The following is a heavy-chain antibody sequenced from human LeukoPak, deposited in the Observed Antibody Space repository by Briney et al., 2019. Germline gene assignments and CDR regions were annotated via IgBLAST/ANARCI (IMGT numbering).Heavy chain of an antibody. CDR3: ARGPIYYYDSRGAFDI. D-gene: IGHD3-22*01. J-gene: IGHJ3*02. CDR2: ISTYNGNT. V-gene: IGHV1-18*01. CDR1: GYTFTSHG. Sequence: GASVKVSCKASGYTFTSHGISWVRQAPGQGLEWMGWISTYNGNTNYAQKLQGRVSMTTDTSISTAYMELSRLRSDDTAVYYCARGPIYYYDSRGAFDIWGQGTMVTVSS.